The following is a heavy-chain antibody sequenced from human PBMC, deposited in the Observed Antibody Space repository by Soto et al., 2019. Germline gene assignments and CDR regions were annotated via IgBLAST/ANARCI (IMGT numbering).Heavy chain of an antibody. CDR3: ARGYSSSWYLWFDP. CDR2: INPNSGGT. V-gene: IGHV1-2*02. J-gene: IGHJ5*02. D-gene: IGHD6-13*01. CDR1: GYTFTGYY. Sequence: ASVKVSCEASGYTFTGYYMHCVRQAPGQGLEWMGWINPNSGGTNYAQKFQGRVTMTRDTSISTAYMELSRLRSDDTAVYYCARGYSSSWYLWFDPWGQGTLVTVSS.